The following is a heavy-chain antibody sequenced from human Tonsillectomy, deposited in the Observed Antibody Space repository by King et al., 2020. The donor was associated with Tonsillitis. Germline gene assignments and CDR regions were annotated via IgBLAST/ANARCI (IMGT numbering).Heavy chain of an antibody. J-gene: IGHJ3*02. V-gene: IGHV4-59*01. D-gene: IGHD3-22*01. Sequence: QLQESGPGLVKPSETLSLTCTVSGDSINSYYWSWIRQPPGKGLELIGYIYYSGSTTNFNPSLKSRVTISVDTSKNQFSLKLSSVTTTDTAMYYCARLDSRIDAFDIWGQGTMVTVSS. CDR2: IYYSGSTT. CDR1: GDSINSYY. CDR3: ARLDSRIDAFDI.